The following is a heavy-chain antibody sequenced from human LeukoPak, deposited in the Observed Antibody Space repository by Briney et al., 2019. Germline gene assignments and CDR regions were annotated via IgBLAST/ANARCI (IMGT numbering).Heavy chain of an antibody. CDR1: GGSISSYY. CDR2: IYASGST. CDR3: AGDFSY. V-gene: IGHV4-4*07. J-gene: IGHJ4*02. Sequence: SETLSLTRTVSGGSISSYYCSWIRQPAGKELEWIGRIYASGSTNYKPPLKSRVTISLDTSKNQFSLKMNAVTAADAAVYYCAGDFSYWGQGALVTVSS.